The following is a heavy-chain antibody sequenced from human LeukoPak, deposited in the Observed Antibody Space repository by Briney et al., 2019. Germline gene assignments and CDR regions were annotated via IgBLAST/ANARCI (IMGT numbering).Heavy chain of an antibody. CDR1: GFTFSSYE. J-gene: IGHJ5*02. D-gene: IGHD2-21*02. V-gene: IGHV3-48*03. CDR3: ARDQLYCGGDCQNWFDP. CDR2: ISASGTIT. Sequence: PGGSLRLSCAASGFTFSSYEMNWVRQAPGKGLEWISYISASGTITHYADSVEGRFTISRDNAKNSLYLQMNSLRAEDTAVYYCARDQLYCGGDCQNWFDPWGQGTLVTVSS.